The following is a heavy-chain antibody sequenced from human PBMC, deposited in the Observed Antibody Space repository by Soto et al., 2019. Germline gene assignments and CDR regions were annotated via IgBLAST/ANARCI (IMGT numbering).Heavy chain of an antibody. J-gene: IGHJ3*02. Sequence: LRLSCAASGFTFSDYYMSWIRQAPGKGLEWVSYISSSSSYTNYADSVKGRFTISRDNAKNSLYLQMNSLRAEDTAVYYCARGFYLRGVIINAAFDIWGQGTMVTVSS. CDR1: GFTFSDYY. CDR3: ARGFYLRGVIINAAFDI. CDR2: ISSSSSYT. V-gene: IGHV3-11*06. D-gene: IGHD3-10*02.